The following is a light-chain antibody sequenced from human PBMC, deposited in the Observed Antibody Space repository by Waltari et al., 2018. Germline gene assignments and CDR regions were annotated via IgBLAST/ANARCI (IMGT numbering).Light chain of an antibody. J-gene: IGKJ1*01. V-gene: IGKV1-39*01. CDR1: QSIGTY. CDR3: QQSYTTPRT. CDR2: AAS. Sequence: DIQMTQSPSSLSASVGDRVTITCRASQSIGTYLNWYQNKPGRAPELLIYAASTLQGVVPSSFSGSGSETHCTLAISSLQREDFATYYCQQSYTTPRTFGQGTKVEIK.